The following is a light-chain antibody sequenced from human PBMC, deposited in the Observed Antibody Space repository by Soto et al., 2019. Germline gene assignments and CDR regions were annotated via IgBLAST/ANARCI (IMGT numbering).Light chain of an antibody. Sequence: EIVMTQSPATLSVSPGERATLSCRASQSVSSDLAWYQQKPGQAPRLLIYGTSTRATGIPARFSGIGPGTEFTLTISSLRSDDFAAYYCQQYNRYSTWTFGQGTKVDIK. CDR3: QQYNRYSTWT. CDR1: QSVSSD. V-gene: IGKV3-15*01. J-gene: IGKJ1*01. CDR2: GTS.